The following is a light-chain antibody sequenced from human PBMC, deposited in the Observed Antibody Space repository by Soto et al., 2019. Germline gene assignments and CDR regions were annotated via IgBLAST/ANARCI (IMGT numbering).Light chain of an antibody. Sequence: QSALTQPASVSGSPGQSITISCTGTSSDVGGHNYVSWYQQHPGKAPKLMIYEVSNRPSGVSNRFSGYESDNTASLTISGLQAEDEADYYCSSYTSSSPWVFGGGTKLTVL. J-gene: IGLJ3*02. V-gene: IGLV2-14*01. CDR2: EVS. CDR1: SSDVGGHNY. CDR3: SSYTSSSPWV.